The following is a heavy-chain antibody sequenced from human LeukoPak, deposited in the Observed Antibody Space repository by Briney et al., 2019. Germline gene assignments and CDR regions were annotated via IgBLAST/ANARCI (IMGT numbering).Heavy chain of an antibody. D-gene: IGHD2-15*01. CDR1: GYTFTSYD. Sequence: ASVKVSCKASGYTFTSYDINWVRQATGQGLEWMGWMNPNSGNTGYAQKFQGRVTMTRNTSISTAYMELSSLRSEDTAVYYCARGNLWVVAMDFDYWGQGTLVTVSS. CDR2: MNPNSGNT. V-gene: IGHV1-8*01. CDR3: ARGNLWVVAMDFDY. J-gene: IGHJ4*02.